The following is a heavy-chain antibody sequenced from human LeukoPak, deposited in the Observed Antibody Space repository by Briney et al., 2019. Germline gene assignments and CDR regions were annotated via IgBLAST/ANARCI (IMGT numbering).Heavy chain of an antibody. J-gene: IGHJ4*02. Sequence: GGSLRLSCAASGFTFSSYAMSWVRQAPGKGLEWVSAISGSGGSTYYADSVKGRFTISRDNSKNTLYLQMNSLRAEDTAVYYCAKSHRPDYSNYGGYWGQGTLVTVSS. CDR1: GFTFSSYA. V-gene: IGHV3-23*01. CDR3: AKSHRPDYSNYGGY. D-gene: IGHD4-11*01. CDR2: ISGSGGST.